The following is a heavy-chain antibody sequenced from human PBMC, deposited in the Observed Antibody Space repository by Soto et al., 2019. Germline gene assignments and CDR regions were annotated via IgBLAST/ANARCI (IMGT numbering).Heavy chain of an antibody. V-gene: IGHV1-69*13. CDR2: IIPIFGTT. J-gene: IGHJ4*02. CDR3: ARYPARGDSNGYYYFFDH. CDR1: VGTFSGYA. Sequence: GXSVKVSCKASVGTFSGYAINWVRQAPGQGLEWMGGIIPIFGTTSYAQNFQGRVTITADESTNTAYMELSSLRSEDTAVYYCARYPARGDSNGYYYFFDHWGQGTLVTVSS. D-gene: IGHD3-22*01.